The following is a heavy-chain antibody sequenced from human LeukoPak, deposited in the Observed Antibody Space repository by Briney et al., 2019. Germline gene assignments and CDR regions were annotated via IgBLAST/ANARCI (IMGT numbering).Heavy chain of an antibody. CDR3: ARENYDFWSGYYTGWFDP. J-gene: IGHJ5*02. V-gene: IGHV3-30*03. Sequence: GGSLRLSCAASGFTFSSYGMHWVRQAPGKGLEWVAVISYGGSNKYYADSVKGRFTISRDNSKNTLYLQMNSLRAEDTAVYYCARENYDFWSGYYTGWFDPWGQGTLVTVSS. D-gene: IGHD3-3*01. CDR1: GFTFSSYG. CDR2: ISYGGSNK.